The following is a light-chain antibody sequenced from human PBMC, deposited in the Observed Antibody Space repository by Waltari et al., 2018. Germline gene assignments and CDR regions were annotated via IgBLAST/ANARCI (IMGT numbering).Light chain of an antibody. Sequence: EIVLTQSPGTLSLSPGERATLSCRASQSVGKYLVWYQQKPGQAPRLLIYDASTRATGIPHGVSGSGSGTDFSLTLRRLEPEDFAVYYCQKYVNLPATFGQGTRVEIE. J-gene: IGKJ1*01. V-gene: IGKV3-20*01. CDR1: QSVGKY. CDR3: QKYVNLPAT. CDR2: DAS.